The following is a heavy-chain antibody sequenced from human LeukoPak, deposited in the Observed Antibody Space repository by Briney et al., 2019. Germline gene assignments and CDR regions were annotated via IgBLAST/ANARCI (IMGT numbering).Heavy chain of an antibody. CDR1: GFTFSSYG. D-gene: IGHD3-10*01. J-gene: IGHJ4*02. V-gene: IGHV3-33*01. CDR3: ARELYYYGSGSYSKKGFDY. Sequence: GGSLRLSCAASGFTFSSYGMHWVRQAPGKGLEWVAVIWYDGSKKYYANSVKGRFTTSRDNSKNTLYLQMNSLRAEDTAVYYCARELYYYGSGSYSKKGFDYWGQGTLVTVSS. CDR2: IWYDGSKK.